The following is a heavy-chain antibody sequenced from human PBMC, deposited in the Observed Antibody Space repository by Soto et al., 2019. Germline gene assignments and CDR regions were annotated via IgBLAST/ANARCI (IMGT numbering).Heavy chain of an antibody. J-gene: IGHJ4*02. CDR3: AKPYGDYGQYYFDY. Sequence: GGSLRLSCAASGFTFSNYAMSWVRQAPGKGLEWVSAISGSGGSTYYADSVKGRFTISRDNSKNTLYLQMNSLRAEDTAVYYCAKPYGDYGQYYFDYWGQGTLVTVSS. V-gene: IGHV3-23*01. CDR2: ISGSGGST. D-gene: IGHD4-17*01. CDR1: GFTFSNYA.